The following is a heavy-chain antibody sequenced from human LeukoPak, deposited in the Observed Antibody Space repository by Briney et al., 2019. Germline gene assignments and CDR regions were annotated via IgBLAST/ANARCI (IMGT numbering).Heavy chain of an antibody. D-gene: IGHD4-17*01. CDR3: ARVDYGDSHWFDP. CDR2: IYYSGIT. J-gene: IGHJ5*02. Sequence: SETLSLTCTVSGGSISGYYWSWMRQPPGKGLEWIGYIYYSGITNYNPSLKSRVTISVDMSKNQFSLKLSSVTAADTAVYYCARVDYGDSHWFDPWGQGTLVTVSS. CDR1: GGSISGYY. V-gene: IGHV4-59*08.